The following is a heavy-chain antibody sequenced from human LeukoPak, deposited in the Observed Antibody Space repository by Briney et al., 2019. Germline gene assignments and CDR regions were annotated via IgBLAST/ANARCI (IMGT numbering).Heavy chain of an antibody. CDR3: ASVDTAMVYFDY. J-gene: IGHJ4*02. Sequence: SETLSFTCAVYGGSFSGYYWSGIRQPPGKGLEWIGEINHSGSTNYNPSLKSRVTISVDTSKNQFSLKLSSVTAADTAVYYCASVDTAMVYFDYWGQGTLVTVSS. D-gene: IGHD5-18*01. CDR1: GGSFSGYY. CDR2: INHSGST. V-gene: IGHV4-34*01.